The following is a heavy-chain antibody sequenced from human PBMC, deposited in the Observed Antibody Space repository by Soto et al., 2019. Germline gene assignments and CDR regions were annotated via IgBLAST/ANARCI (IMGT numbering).Heavy chain of an antibody. J-gene: IGHJ6*02. CDR1: GGSFSGYY. Sequence: ETLSHTCAAYGGSFSGYYWSWIRQPPGKGQEWIGEINHSGSTNYNPSLKSRVTISVDTSKNQFSLKLSSVTAADTAVYYCARGTMVRGVIIMNHYYYYGMDVWGQGTTV. D-gene: IGHD3-10*01. CDR3: ARGTMVRGVIIMNHYYYYGMDV. V-gene: IGHV4-34*01. CDR2: INHSGST.